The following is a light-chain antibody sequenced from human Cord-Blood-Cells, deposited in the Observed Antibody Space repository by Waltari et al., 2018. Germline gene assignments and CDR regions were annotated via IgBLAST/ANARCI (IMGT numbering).Light chain of an antibody. CDR2: DAS. Sequence: DIQMTQSPSTLSASVGDRFTITCRASQSISSWLAWYQQKPGKAPKLLIYDASSLESGVPSRFSGSGSGTEFTLTISILQPDDFATYYCQQYNSYSPTFGQGTKVEIK. J-gene: IGKJ1*01. CDR3: QQYNSYSPT. V-gene: IGKV1-5*01. CDR1: QSISSW.